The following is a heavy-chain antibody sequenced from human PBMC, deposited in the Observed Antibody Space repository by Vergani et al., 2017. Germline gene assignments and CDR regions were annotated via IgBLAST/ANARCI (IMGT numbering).Heavy chain of an antibody. Sequence: QMQLVQSGAELKKTGSSVTISCTASRDTLSYLYLHWVRQAPGQGLQWLGMLNPSVGSTSYSQTFQGRVTMTSDASTTTVYMELSSLRSDDSAVYYCVAYCGGDCQMGEDFWGQGTLVTVSS. D-gene: IGHD2-21*02. J-gene: IGHJ4*02. CDR3: VAYCGGDCQMGEDF. CDR2: LNPSVGST. CDR1: RDTLSYLY. V-gene: IGHV1-46*01.